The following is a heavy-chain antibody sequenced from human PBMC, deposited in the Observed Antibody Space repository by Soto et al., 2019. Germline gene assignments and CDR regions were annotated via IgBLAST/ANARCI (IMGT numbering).Heavy chain of an antibody. CDR3: AREVVEVTSIWLDP. CDR2: MNVNTDST. V-gene: IGHV1-8*02. Sequence: QVQLVQSGAEMKTPGASVKVSCKARGFTFTTNDIHWVRQAPGQRLEWMRWMNVNTDSTDSAEDFEGRLTMTWNTSISTAYMELTDLTSEDTAVYYCAREVVEVTSIWLDPWGQGNHLTVAS. CDR1: GFTFTTND. D-gene: IGHD1-1*01. J-gene: IGHJ5*02.